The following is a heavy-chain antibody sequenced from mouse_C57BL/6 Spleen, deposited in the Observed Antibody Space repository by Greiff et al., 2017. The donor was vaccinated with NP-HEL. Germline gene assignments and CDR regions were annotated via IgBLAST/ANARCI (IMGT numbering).Heavy chain of an antibody. CDR3: ARGGYYYYGSSHYYAMDY. D-gene: IGHD1-1*01. CDR1: GYTFTSYW. CDR2: IDPSDSYT. V-gene: IGHV1-69*01. Sequence: QVQLQQSGAELVMPGASVKLSCKASGYTFTSYWMHWVKQRPGQGLEWIGEIDPSDSYTNYNQKFKGKSTLTVDKSSSTAYMQLSSLTSEDSAVYYCARGGYYYYGSSHYYAMDYWGQGTSVTVSS. J-gene: IGHJ4*01.